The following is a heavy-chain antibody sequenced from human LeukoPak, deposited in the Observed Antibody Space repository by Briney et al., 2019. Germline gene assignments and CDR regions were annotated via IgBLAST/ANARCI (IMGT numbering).Heavy chain of an antibody. CDR3: ARRWGLKHFDY. CDR2: IYYSGST. V-gene: IGHV4-39*01. J-gene: IGHJ4*02. CDR1: GGSISSSSYY. Sequence: SETLSLTCTVSGGSISSSSYYWGWIRQPPGKGLEWIGSIYYSGSTYYNPSLKSRVTISIDTSKNQFSLKLSSVTAADTAVYYCARRWGLKHFDYWGQGTLVTVSS. D-gene: IGHD3-16*01.